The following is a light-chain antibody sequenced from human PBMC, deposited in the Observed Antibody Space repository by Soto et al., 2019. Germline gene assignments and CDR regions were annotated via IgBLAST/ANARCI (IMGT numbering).Light chain of an antibody. CDR2: RAS. CDR3: QQYNNWPTT. J-gene: IGKJ1*01. Sequence: IVLTQSPATLSLSPGERATLSCRASQSINSNLAWYQQKPGQAPRLFIFRASSRATGLPARFSGSGSGTEFTLTISSLQSEDFAVYYCQQYNNWPTTFGQGTKVDI. CDR1: QSINSN. V-gene: IGKV3-15*01.